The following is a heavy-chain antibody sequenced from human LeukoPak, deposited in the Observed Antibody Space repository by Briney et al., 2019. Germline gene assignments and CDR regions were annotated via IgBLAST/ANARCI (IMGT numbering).Heavy chain of an antibody. CDR3: ATYSGSYYTFDY. CDR1: GYIFTSYG. CDR2: ISVYNGNT. Sequence: ASVKVSCKASGYIFTSYGISWVRQAPGQGLEWMGWISVYNGNTNYPQRLQGRVTMTEDTSTDTAYMELSSLRSEDTAVYYCATYSGSYYTFDYWGQGTLVTVSS. V-gene: IGHV1-18*01. J-gene: IGHJ4*02. D-gene: IGHD3-10*01.